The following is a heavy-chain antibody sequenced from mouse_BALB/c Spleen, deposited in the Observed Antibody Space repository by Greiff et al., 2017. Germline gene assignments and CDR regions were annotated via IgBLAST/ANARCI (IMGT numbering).Heavy chain of an antibody. J-gene: IGHJ1*01. CDR2: ISYSGST. Sequence: EVQLVESGPGLVKPSQSLSLTCTVTGYSITSDYAWNWIRQFPGNKLEWMGYISYSGSTSYNPSLKSRISITRDTSKNQFFLQLNSVTTEDTATYYCARTGLGYWYFDVWGAGTTVTVSS. V-gene: IGHV3-2*02. D-gene: IGHD4-1*01. CDR3: ARTGLGYWYFDV. CDR1: GYSITSDYA.